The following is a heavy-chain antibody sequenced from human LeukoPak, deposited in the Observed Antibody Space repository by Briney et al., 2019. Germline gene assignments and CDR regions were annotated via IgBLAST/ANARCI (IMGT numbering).Heavy chain of an antibody. D-gene: IGHD3-16*01. CDR1: GGSISSYY. CDR3: AREETTWSVWFDY. Sequence: SETLSLTCTVSGGSISSYYWSWIRQPAGKGLEWIGRIYTSGSTNYNPSLKSRVTISVDKSKNQFSLKLSSVTAADTAVYYCAREETTWSVWFDYWAQGTLVTVSS. V-gene: IGHV4-4*07. CDR2: IYTSGST. J-gene: IGHJ4*02.